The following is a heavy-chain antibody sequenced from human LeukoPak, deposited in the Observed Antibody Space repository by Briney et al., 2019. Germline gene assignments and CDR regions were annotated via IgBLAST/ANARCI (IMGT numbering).Heavy chain of an antibody. CDR2: IYYSGST. D-gene: IGHD6-13*01. Sequence: SETLSLTCTVSGGSISSHYWSWIRQPPGKGLEWIGYIYYSGSTNYNPSLKSRVTISVDTSKNQFSLKLSSVTAADTAVYYCARLRSSWDYYFDYWGQGTLVTVSS. CDR1: GGSISSHY. CDR3: ARLRSSWDYYFDY. J-gene: IGHJ4*02. V-gene: IGHV4-59*11.